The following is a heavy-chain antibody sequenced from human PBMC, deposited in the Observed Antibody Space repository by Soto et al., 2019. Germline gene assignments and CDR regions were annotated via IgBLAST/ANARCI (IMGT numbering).Heavy chain of an antibody. Sequence: SETLSLTSTVSGGSISSYYWSWIRQPPGKGLEWIGSIYYSGSTNYNPSLKSRVTISVDTSKNQFSLKLSSVTAADTAVYYCARQSPFTIFGVVITNWFDPWGQGTLVTVSS. CDR1: GGSISSYY. D-gene: IGHD3-3*01. CDR2: IYYSGST. CDR3: ARQSPFTIFGVVITNWFDP. J-gene: IGHJ5*02. V-gene: IGHV4-59*08.